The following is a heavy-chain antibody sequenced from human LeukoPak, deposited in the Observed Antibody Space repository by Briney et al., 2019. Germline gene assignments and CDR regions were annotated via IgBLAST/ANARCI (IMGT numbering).Heavy chain of an antibody. D-gene: IGHD3-22*01. J-gene: IGHJ3*02. V-gene: IGHV3-21*01. CDR2: ISSSSSYI. CDR3: ARAFIRGDSSGYHAFDI. Sequence: GGSLRLSCAASGFTFGSYSMNWVRQAPGKGLEWVSSISSSSSYIYYADSVKGRFTISRDNAKNSLYLQMNSLRAEDTAVYYCARAFIRGDSSGYHAFDIWGQGTMVTVSS. CDR1: GFTFGSYS.